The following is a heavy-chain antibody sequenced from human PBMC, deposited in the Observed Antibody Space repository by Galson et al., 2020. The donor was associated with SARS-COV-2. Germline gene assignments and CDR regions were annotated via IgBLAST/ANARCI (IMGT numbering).Heavy chain of an antibody. Sequence: GGSLRLACAASGFTFSDLYIDWVRQAPGKWLEWIGRIKNKPKQYATEYAAPVKGRFTISRDDSKYSAYLQMNSLNGEDTAVYFCARVPKADCGGDCYFFDYWGQGILVTVSS. CDR3: ARVPKADCGGDCYFFDY. V-gene: IGHV3-72*01. J-gene: IGHJ4*02. D-gene: IGHD2-21*01. CDR2: IKNKPKQYAT. CDR1: GFTFSDLY.